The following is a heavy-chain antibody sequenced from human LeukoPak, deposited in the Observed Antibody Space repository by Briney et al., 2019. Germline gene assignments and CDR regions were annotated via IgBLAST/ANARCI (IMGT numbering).Heavy chain of an antibody. Sequence: PGGSLRLSCAASGFTFSSYGMHWVRQGPGKGLEWVAVISFDGNNKYYADSVKGRFTISRDNSKNTLSLQMNSLRPEDTAVYYCARDRGVATMDYWGQGTLVTVSS. CDR2: ISFDGNNK. CDR3: ARDRGVATMDY. CDR1: GFTFSSYG. V-gene: IGHV3-30*03. J-gene: IGHJ4*02. D-gene: IGHD5-12*01.